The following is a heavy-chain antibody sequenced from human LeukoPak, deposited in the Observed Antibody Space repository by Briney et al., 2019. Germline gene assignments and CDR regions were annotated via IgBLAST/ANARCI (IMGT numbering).Heavy chain of an antibody. CDR1: GGSISSGSYY. CDR3: ARGPGGSSSSDFDY. J-gene: IGHJ4*02. D-gene: IGHD6-6*01. Sequence: PSQTLSLTSTVSGGSISSGSYYWSWIRQPAGKGLEWIGRIYTSGSTNYNPSLKSRVTISLDTSKNQFSLNLSSVTAADTAVYYCARGPGGSSSSDFDYWGQGTLVTVSS. V-gene: IGHV4-61*02. CDR2: IYTSGST.